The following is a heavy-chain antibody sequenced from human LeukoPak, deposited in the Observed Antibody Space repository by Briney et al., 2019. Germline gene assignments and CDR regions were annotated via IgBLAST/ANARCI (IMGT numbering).Heavy chain of an antibody. CDR1: GGSISSSSYY. CDR3: GRNGGSYPFPFDY. J-gene: IGHJ4*02. Sequence: PSETLSLTCTVSGGSISSSSYYWGWIRQPPGKGLEWIGSIYYAGSTYQNPALKSRATISVDTSKNQFSLKVNSVTAADTAVYYCGRNGGSYPFPFDYWGQGTLVTVSS. CDR2: IYYAGST. V-gene: IGHV4-39*01. D-gene: IGHD1-26*01.